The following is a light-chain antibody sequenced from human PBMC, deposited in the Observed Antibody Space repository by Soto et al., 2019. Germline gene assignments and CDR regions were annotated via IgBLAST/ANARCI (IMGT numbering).Light chain of an antibody. CDR3: QQYNNCPYT. CDR1: QSVSSN. Sequence: EIVMTQSPATLSVSPGERATLSCRASQSVSSNLVWYQQKPGQAPRLLIYGASTRATGIPARFSGSGSGTEFTLTISSLQSEDFAVYYCQQYNNCPYTFGQGTKLEIK. V-gene: IGKV3-15*01. J-gene: IGKJ2*01. CDR2: GAS.